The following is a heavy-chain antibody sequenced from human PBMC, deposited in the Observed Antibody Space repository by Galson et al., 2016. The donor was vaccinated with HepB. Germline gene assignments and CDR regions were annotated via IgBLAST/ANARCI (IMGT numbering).Heavy chain of an antibody. CDR1: GGSISRSAYY. Sequence: SETLSLTCTVSGGSISRSAYYWGWIRQPPGKGLEWIGSIHYSGSTSYYASLESRVTISVDTAKNQFSLNLRSVTAADTAVYYCARHSGVSSVTYHGIDYWCQGTLVTVSS. J-gene: IGHJ4*02. CDR2: IHYSGST. V-gene: IGHV4-39*01. D-gene: IGHD1-26*01. CDR3: ARHSGVSSVTYHGIDY.